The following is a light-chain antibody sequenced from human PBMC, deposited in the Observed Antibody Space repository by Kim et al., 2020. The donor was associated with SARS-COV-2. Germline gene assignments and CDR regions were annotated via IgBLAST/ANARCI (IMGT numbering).Light chain of an antibody. CDR3: QQYGSSTGYT. CDR2: VAS. CDR1: QSVSSNY. Sequence: SPGERATLSCRASQSVSSNYLAWYQQKPGQAPRLLIDVASSRATGIPDRFSGSGSGTDFTLTISRLEPEDFAVYYCQQYGSSTGYTFGQGTKLEI. J-gene: IGKJ2*01. V-gene: IGKV3-20*01.